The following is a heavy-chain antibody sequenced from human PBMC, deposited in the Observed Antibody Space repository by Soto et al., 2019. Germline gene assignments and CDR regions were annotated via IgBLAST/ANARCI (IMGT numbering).Heavy chain of an antibody. Sequence: WASVQVSCKAPGDTFTSYYLNWVRQAPGQGLEWMGVINPHGGSTKYARKFQGRVTMTRDTSRSTVYMELRSLRSDDTAIYYCARSSGGNFGIIIEGSNWFDPWGQGTLVTVSS. V-gene: IGHV1-46*01. CDR1: GDTFTSYY. CDR3: ARSSGGNFGIIIEGSNWFDP. D-gene: IGHD3-3*01. J-gene: IGHJ5*02. CDR2: INPHGGST.